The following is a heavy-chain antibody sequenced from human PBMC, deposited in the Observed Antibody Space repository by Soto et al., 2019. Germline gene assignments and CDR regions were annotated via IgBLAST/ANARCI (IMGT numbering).Heavy chain of an antibody. CDR1: GFTFNTYA. Sequence: PGGSLRLSCATSGFTFNTYAMSWVRQAPGKGLEWVSAIRGRGFSTYYTDSVKGRFTISRDNSKNTLYLQMNSLRAEDTAVYYCAKDGGSSDWYGMDVWGQGTTVTVSS. CDR2: IRGRGFST. D-gene: IGHD2-15*01. V-gene: IGHV3-23*01. J-gene: IGHJ6*02. CDR3: AKDGGSSDWYGMDV.